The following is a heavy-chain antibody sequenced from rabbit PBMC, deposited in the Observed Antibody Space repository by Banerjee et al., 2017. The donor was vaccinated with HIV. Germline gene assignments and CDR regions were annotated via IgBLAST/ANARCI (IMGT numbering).Heavy chain of an antibody. CDR3: AREDGGTGYFKL. D-gene: IGHD8-1*01. Sequence: QSLEESGGDLVKPGASLTLTCTASGFSFSSSGYMCWVRQAPGKGLEWIACIYTGSSGSTYYASWAKGRFTISKTSSTVDLQVTSLTAADTATYFCAREDGGTGYFKLWGQGTLVTVS. V-gene: IGHV1S40*01. CDR2: IYTGSSGST. J-gene: IGHJ4*01. CDR1: GFSFSSSGY.